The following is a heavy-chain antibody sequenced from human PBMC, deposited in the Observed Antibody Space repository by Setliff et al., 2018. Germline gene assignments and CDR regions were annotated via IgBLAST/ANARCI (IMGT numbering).Heavy chain of an antibody. J-gene: IGHJ3*02. D-gene: IGHD3-22*01. CDR3: ARDVFPYHYEGAFDI. V-gene: IGHV1-58*01. CDR2: IVVGSGNT. CDR1: GFTFSSST. Sequence: SVKVSCKASGFTFSSSTVQWVRQARGQCLEWIGWIVVGSGNTNYAQKFQERVTITRDMSTNTAYMELSSLRSEDTAVYYCARDVFPYHYEGAFDIWGQGTMVTVSS.